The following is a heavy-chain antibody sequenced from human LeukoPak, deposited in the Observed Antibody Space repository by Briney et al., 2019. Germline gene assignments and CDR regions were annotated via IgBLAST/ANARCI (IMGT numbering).Heavy chain of an antibody. D-gene: IGHD3-16*01. J-gene: IGHJ4*02. CDR3: ANYGVVLATYGSPSPFVY. Sequence: SETLSLTCTVSGVSISGNYWSWIRQPPGKGLEWIGYIYYSGSTNYNPSLKSRVTISVDTSKKQFSLKVTSVTAAGTAVYYCANYGVVLATYGSPSPFVYWGQGTLVTVSS. CDR2: IYYSGST. V-gene: IGHV4-59*08. CDR1: GVSISGNY.